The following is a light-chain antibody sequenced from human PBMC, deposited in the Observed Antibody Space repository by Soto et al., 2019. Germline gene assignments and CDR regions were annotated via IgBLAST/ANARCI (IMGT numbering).Light chain of an antibody. V-gene: IGLV1-51*01. CDR3: ETWDSSLAAVV. J-gene: IGLJ3*02. CDR1: SSSIGNNY. Sequence: QSVLTQPPSVSAAPGQSVTISCSGSSSSIGNNYVSWYQQLPGTAPKLLIYVNNKRPPGIPDRFSGSKSGTSATLVITGLQTEDEAYYYCETWDSSLAAVVFGGGTKLTVL. CDR2: VNN.